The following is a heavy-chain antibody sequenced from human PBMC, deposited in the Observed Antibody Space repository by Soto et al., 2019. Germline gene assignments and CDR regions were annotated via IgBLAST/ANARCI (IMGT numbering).Heavy chain of an antibody. V-gene: IGHV3-9*01. CDR2: ISWNSGTI. D-gene: IGHD2-8*02. J-gene: IGHJ6*02. CDR1: GFTFDEYG. CDR3: AKSTGGTANGMDV. Sequence: EVQLVESGGGLVQPGRSLRLSCGASGFTFDEYGMHWVRQAPGKGLEWVSGISWNSGTIGYADSVKGRFTISRDNAKNSLYLQMSSLRAEYTALYYWAKSTGGTANGMDVWGQGTTVTVSS.